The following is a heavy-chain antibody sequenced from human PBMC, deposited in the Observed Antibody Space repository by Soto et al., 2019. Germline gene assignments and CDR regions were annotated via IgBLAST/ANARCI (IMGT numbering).Heavy chain of an antibody. Sequence: ASVKVSCKASGYTFTSYGISWVRQAPGQGLEWMGWISAYNGNTNYAQKLQGRVTMTTDTSTSTAYMELRSLRDEDTAVYYCARGWRGYDFWSGPYYYYYGMDVWGQGTTVTVSS. CDR1: GYTFTSYG. D-gene: IGHD3-3*01. J-gene: IGHJ6*02. CDR2: ISAYNGNT. CDR3: ARGWRGYDFWSGPYYYYYGMDV. V-gene: IGHV1-18*01.